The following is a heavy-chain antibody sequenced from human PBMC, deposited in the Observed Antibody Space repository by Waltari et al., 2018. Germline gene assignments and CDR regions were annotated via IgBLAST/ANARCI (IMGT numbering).Heavy chain of an antibody. CDR3: ARLVYGRGYGDFDY. J-gene: IGHJ4*02. CDR1: GYSISSGYY. D-gene: IGHD4-17*01. CDR2: IYHSGST. Sequence: QVQLQESGPGLVKPSETLSLTCAVSGYSISSGYYWGWIRQPPGKGLEWIGSIYHSGSTYYNPSIKSRVTISVDTSKNQFSLKLSSVTAADTAVYYCARLVYGRGYGDFDYWGQGTLVTVSS. V-gene: IGHV4-38-2*01.